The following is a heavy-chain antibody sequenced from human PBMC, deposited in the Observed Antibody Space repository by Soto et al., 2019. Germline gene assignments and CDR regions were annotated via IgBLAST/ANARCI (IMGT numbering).Heavy chain of an antibody. J-gene: IGHJ5*02. V-gene: IGHV4-30-4*01. CDR1: GGSISGGDYY. CDR2: IYYSGST. Sequence: SETLSLTCTVSGGSISGGDYYWSWIRQPPGKGLEWIGYIYYSGSTYYNPSLKSRVTISVDTSKNQFSLKLSSVTAADTAVYYCARGKYYYDSSGYNNWFDPWGQGTLVTVSS. CDR3: ARGKYYYDSSGYNNWFDP. D-gene: IGHD3-22*01.